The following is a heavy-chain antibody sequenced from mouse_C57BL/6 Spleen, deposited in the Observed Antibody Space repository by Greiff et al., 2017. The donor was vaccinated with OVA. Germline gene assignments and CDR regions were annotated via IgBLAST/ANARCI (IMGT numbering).Heavy chain of an antibody. V-gene: IGHV1-55*01. CDR1: GYTFTSYW. CDR3: AREGDYDNYFDY. CDR2: IYPGSGST. Sequence: QVQLQQPGAELVKPGASVKMSCKASGYTFTSYWITWVKQRPGQGLEWIGDIYPGSGSTNYNEKFKSKATLTVDTSSSTAYMQLSSLTSEDSAVYYCAREGDYDNYFDYWGQGTTRTVSS. D-gene: IGHD2-4*01. J-gene: IGHJ2*01.